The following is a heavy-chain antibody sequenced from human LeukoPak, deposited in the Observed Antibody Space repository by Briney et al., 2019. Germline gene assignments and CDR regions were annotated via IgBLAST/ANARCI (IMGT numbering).Heavy chain of an antibody. CDR3: ARDLAAADYYYYYYMHV. D-gene: IGHD6-13*01. V-gene: IGHV3-21*01. J-gene: IGHJ6*03. CDR1: GFTFSGYN. CDR2: ISGSSTYI. Sequence: GGSLRLSCAASGFTFSGYNMNWVRQAPGKGLEWVSLISGSSTYIYYADSVKGRFTISRDNAKNSLYLQMNSLRAEDTAVYYCARDLAAADYYYYYYMHVWGKGTTVTVSS.